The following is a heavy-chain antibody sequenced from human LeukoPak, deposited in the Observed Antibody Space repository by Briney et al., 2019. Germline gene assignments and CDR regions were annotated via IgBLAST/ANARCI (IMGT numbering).Heavy chain of an antibody. D-gene: IGHD3-22*01. CDR3: AKDYYDSSGYYYYYYYGMDV. J-gene: IGHJ6*02. CDR2: IWYDGSNK. V-gene: IGHV3-30*02. CDR1: GFTFSSYG. Sequence: GGSLRLYCAASGFTFSSYGMHWVRQAPGKGLEWLAVIWYDGSNKYYADSVKGRFTISRDNSKNTLYLQMNSLRAEDTAVYYCAKDYYDSSGYYYYYYYGMDVWGQGTTVTVSS.